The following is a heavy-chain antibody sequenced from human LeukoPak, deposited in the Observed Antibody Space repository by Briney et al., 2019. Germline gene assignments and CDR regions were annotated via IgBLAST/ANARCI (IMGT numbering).Heavy chain of an antibody. CDR3: AREEVTVVRGVHFDY. CDR1: GGSFSGYY. CDR2: IYISGST. D-gene: IGHD3-10*01. Sequence: SETLSLTCAVYGGSFSGYYWSWIRQPAGAGLEWIGRIYISGSTDYNPSLRSRVTISVDTSKNQFSLKLNSVTAADTAVYYCAREEVTVVRGVHFDYWGQGTLVTVSS. J-gene: IGHJ4*02. V-gene: IGHV4-4*07.